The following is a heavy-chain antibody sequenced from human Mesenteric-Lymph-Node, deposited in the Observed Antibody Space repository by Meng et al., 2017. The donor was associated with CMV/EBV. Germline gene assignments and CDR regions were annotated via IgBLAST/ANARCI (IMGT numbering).Heavy chain of an antibody. D-gene: IGHD1-26*01. V-gene: IGHV3-21*01. Sequence: GGSLRLSCAASGFPFIDYSMNWVRQAPGKGLEWVSCISPSSSSIYYADSVKGRFTISRDNAKNSLFLEMNSLTADDTAVYYCASERGYSGSYYRSWGHGALVTVSS. CDR1: GFPFIDYS. CDR3: ASERGYSGSYYRS. CDR2: ISPSSSSI. J-gene: IGHJ5*01.